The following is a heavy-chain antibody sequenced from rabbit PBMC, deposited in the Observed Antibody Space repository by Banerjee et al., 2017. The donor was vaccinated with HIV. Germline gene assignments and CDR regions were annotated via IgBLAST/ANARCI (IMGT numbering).Heavy chain of an antibody. CDR3: ARRDVYDAAGASMYGDSMYAFNL. CDR1: GFSFSNKYV. Sequence: QSVEESGGRLVQPGGSLTLSCKASGFSFSNKYVMCWVRQAPGKGLEWIACINTSSGNTVYASWAKGRFTISKTSSTTVTLQMTSLTAADTATYFCARRDVYDAAGASMYGDSMYAFNLWGPGTLVTVS. D-gene: IGHD2-1*01. V-gene: IGHV1S40*01. CDR2: INTSSGNT. J-gene: IGHJ4*01.